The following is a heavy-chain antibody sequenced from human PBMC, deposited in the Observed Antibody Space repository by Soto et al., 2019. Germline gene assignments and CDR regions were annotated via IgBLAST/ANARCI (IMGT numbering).Heavy chain of an antibody. D-gene: IGHD3-22*01. J-gene: IGHJ4*02. Sequence: SETLSLTCTVSDGSISNFYWIWIRQPPGKGLEWIGYISSSGNTNYNPSLKSRVSISVDTSKNQFSLNLTSVTAADTAVYYCARAPMVLTRSYFDSWGQGTPVTVSS. CDR2: ISSSGNT. V-gene: IGHV4-59*01. CDR3: ARAPMVLTRSYFDS. CDR1: DGSISNFY.